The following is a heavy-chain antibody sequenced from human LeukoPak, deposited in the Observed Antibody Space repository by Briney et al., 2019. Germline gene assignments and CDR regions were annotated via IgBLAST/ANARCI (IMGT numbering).Heavy chain of an antibody. Sequence: SQTLSLICTVSGVSISSGSYYWSWIRQPVGKGLEWIGRIYTSGSTNYNPSLKSRVTISVDTSKNQFSLKLSSVTAADTAVYYCASSRDGYNFDYWGQGTLVTVSS. J-gene: IGHJ4*02. CDR3: ASSRDGYNFDY. D-gene: IGHD5-24*01. CDR2: IYTSGST. V-gene: IGHV4-61*02. CDR1: GVSISSGSYY.